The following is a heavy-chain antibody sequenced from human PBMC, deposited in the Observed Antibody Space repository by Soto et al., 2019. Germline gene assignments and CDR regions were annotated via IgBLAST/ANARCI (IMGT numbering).Heavy chain of an antibody. V-gene: IGHV3-23*01. Sequence: EVQLLESGGGLVQPGGSLRLSCATSGFTFSNYAMTWVRQAPGKGPEWVSRIGDGEGGTPRYADSVKGRFTISRDNSKNTLYLQKNDLRVEHTVTYFCAKGYGGGGNCYDLDNWLDPWGQGTLVTVSS. CDR3: AKGYGGGGNCYDLDNWLDP. CDR2: IGDGEGGTP. J-gene: IGHJ5*02. D-gene: IGHD2-15*01. CDR1: GFTFSNYA.